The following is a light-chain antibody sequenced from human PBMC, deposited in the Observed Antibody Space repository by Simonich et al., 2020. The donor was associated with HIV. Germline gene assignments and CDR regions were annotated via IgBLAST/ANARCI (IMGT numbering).Light chain of an antibody. V-gene: IGKV3D-20*01. CDR3: QQYYSTPYT. J-gene: IGKJ2*01. Sequence: IVLTQSPGTLSLSPGERATLTCRASQSVSSSSLAWYQPKPGLAPRLLIYDASSRATGIPYRFSGSGSGTDFTLTISRLEPEDFAVYYCQQYYSTPYTFGQGTKLEIK. CDR2: DAS. CDR1: QSVSSSS.